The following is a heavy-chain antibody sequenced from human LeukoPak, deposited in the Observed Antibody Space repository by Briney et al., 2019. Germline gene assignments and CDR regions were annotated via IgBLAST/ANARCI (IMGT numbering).Heavy chain of an antibody. V-gene: IGHV3-7*01. CDR2: IKQDGSER. J-gene: IGHJ6*03. Sequence: SGGSLRLSCAASGFTFSRYSINWVRQAPGKGLEWVAYIKQDGSERYYVDSVKGRFTISRDNAKNSLYLQMNSLRAKDTAVYYCARVRDFWSHNYYSYFYYMDVWGKGTTVTVSS. CDR3: ARVRDFWSHNYYSYFYYMDV. D-gene: IGHD3-3*01. CDR1: GFTFSRYS.